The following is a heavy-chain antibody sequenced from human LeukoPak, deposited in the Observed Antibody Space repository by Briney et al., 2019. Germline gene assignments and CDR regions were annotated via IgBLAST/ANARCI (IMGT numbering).Heavy chain of an antibody. CDR3: AREGYCSSTSCPLPY. Sequence: SETLSLTCTVSGGSISSYYWSWIRQPAGKGLEWIGRIYTNGSTNYNPSLKSRVTMSVDTSKNQFSLKLSPVTAADTAVYYCAREGYCSSTSCPLPYWGQGTLVTVSS. V-gene: IGHV4-4*07. CDR2: IYTNGST. J-gene: IGHJ4*02. D-gene: IGHD2-2*01. CDR1: GGSISSYY.